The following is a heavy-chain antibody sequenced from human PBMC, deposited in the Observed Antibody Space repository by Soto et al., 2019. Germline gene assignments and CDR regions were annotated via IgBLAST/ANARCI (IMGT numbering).Heavy chain of an antibody. Sequence: GESLKISCKGSGYSFTSYWIGWVRQMPGKGLEWMGIIYPGDSDTRYSPSFQGQVTISADKSISTAYLQWSSLKASDTAMYYCARHYYIVATRGAFDIWGQGTMVTVSS. V-gene: IGHV5-51*01. J-gene: IGHJ3*02. D-gene: IGHD5-12*01. CDR2: IYPGDSDT. CDR3: ARHYYIVATRGAFDI. CDR1: GYSFTSYW.